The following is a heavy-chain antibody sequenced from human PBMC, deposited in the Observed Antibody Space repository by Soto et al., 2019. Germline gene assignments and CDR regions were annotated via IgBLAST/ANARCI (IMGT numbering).Heavy chain of an antibody. V-gene: IGHV1-46*01. Sequence: XSVKFSCKASGYTFTSYYMHWVRQAPGQGLEWMGIINPSGGSTSYAQKFQGRVTMTRDTSTSTVYMELSSLRSEDTAVYYCARGGGRAAAGSRYGVDVWGQGTTVTVSS. CDR3: ARGGGRAAAGSRYGVDV. J-gene: IGHJ6*02. CDR1: GYTFTSYY. D-gene: IGHD6-13*01. CDR2: INPSGGST.